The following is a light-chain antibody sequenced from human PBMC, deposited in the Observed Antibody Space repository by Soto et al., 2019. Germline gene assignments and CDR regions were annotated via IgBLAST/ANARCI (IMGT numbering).Light chain of an antibody. CDR2: KAS. J-gene: IGKJ4*01. CDR1: QTISSW. V-gene: IGKV1-5*03. Sequence: IQITKSHSHLTGSVGYRATITCRASQTISSWLAWYQQKPGKAPKLLIYKASTLKSGVPSRFSGSGSGTEFTLTISSLQPEDIATYYCQQYDNLSLTFGGGTKVDIK. CDR3: QQYDNLSLT.